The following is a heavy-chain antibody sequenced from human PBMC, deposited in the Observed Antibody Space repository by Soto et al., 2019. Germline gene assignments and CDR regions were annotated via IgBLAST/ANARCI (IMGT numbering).Heavy chain of an antibody. CDR2: IHYVGSP. V-gene: IGHV4-39*01. D-gene: IGHD4-17*01. CDR3: ARLGLPSYGRAAY. Sequence: QLQLQESGPGLVKPSETLSLTCTVSGGSISSSSYYWGWIRQPPGKGLLWIGNIHYVGSPYYNPSLKSRVTISVDTSKTRFSLRLSSVTAADTAVYYCARLGLPSYGRAAYWGQGTLVTVSS. CDR1: GGSISSSSYY. J-gene: IGHJ1*01.